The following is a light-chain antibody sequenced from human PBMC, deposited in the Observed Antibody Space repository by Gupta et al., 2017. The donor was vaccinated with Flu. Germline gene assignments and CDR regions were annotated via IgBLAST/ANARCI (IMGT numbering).Light chain of an antibody. CDR1: QSVSSSY. J-gene: IGKJ2*01. CDR3: QQYGSSPLYT. V-gene: IGKV3-20*01. Sequence: SPGERATLSCRASQSVSSSYLAWYQQKPGQAPRLLIYGASSRATGLPDRFSGSGSGTDFTLTISILEPEDFAVYYCQQYGSSPLYTFGQGTKLEIK. CDR2: GAS.